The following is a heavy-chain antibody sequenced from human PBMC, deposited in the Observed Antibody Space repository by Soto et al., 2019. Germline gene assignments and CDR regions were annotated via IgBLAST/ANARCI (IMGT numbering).Heavy chain of an antibody. CDR1: GGSITTYQ. V-gene: IGHV4-59*01. J-gene: IGHJ4*02. CDR3: ARDYGAYSFFFDY. CDR2: GYSGFT. Sequence: QVQLQESGPGLVKPSETLSLTCTVSGGSITTYQWSWIRQPPGKGLEWIGGYSGFTDYNPSLESRATISVAHPKNQFSLTLRSVTAADPAVYYCARDYGAYSFFFDYWGQGALVTVSS. D-gene: IGHD3-10*01.